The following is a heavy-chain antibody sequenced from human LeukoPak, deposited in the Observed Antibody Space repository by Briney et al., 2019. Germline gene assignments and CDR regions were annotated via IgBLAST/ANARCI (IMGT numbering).Heavy chain of an antibody. D-gene: IGHD3-22*01. V-gene: IGHV3-30*04. Sequence: AESLRLSCIASGVSLTSYAMHWVRQAPGKGLEWVTILSSDGITQNYADSVRGRFTISRDDSKKTLYLQMNSLRREDTAIYYCARGAPRVVAFDHWGEGALVTVSS. J-gene: IGHJ4*02. CDR1: GVSLTSYA. CDR2: LSSDGITQ. CDR3: ARGAPRVVAFDH.